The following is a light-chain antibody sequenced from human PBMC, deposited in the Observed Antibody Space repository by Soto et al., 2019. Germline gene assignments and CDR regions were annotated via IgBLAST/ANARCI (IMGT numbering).Light chain of an antibody. J-gene: IGKJ1*01. CDR1: QSVSSN. CDR2: DAS. Sequence: EIVMTQSPATLSVSPGERATLSCRASQSVSSNLAWYQQKPGQAPRVLIYDASTRATGIPARFSGSGSGTEFTLTINSLQSEDFAVYYCQHYNNWPRTFGQGTKVEIK. CDR3: QHYNNWPRT. V-gene: IGKV3-15*01.